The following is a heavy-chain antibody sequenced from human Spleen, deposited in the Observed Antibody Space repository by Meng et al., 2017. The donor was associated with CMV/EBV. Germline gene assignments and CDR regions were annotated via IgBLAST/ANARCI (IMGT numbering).Heavy chain of an antibody. CDR1: GGSFSGYY. V-gene: IGHV4-34*01. Sequence: GYGGSFSGYYWSWIRQPPGKGLEWIGEINHSGSTNYNPSLKSRVTISVDTSKNQFSLKLNSVTAAETAVYYCARSVRAGYRYWYFDLWGRGTLVTVSS. J-gene: IGHJ2*01. D-gene: IGHD5-18*01. CDR2: INHSGST. CDR3: ARSVRAGYRYWYFDL.